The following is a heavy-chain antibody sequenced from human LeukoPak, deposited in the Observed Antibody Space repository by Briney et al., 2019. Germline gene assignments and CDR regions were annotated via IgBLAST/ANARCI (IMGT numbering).Heavy chain of an antibody. Sequence: SETLSLTCALSGYSISSGYYWGWTRQPPGKGLEWIGSIYHSGNTYYNPSLKSRVTISLDTSKNQFPLKLSSVTSADTAVYYCARVGASYVGNYYMDVWGKGTTVTVTS. J-gene: IGHJ6*03. V-gene: IGHV4-38-2*01. CDR2: IYHSGNT. D-gene: IGHD3-10*02. CDR3: ARVGASYVGNYYMDV. CDR1: GYSISSGYY.